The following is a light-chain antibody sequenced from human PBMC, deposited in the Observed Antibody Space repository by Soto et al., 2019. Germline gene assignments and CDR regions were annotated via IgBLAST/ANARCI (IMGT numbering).Light chain of an antibody. CDR3: QQYNSYPWT. Sequence: DIPMTQSPSTLSASIGDRVTITCRASQNIYTWLAWYQQKPGKAPNLLIYKASSLKSGVPSRFSASGSGTEFSLTISSLQPDDFATYHCQQYNSYPWTFGQGTKVEIK. CDR1: QNIYTW. J-gene: IGKJ1*01. V-gene: IGKV1-5*03. CDR2: KAS.